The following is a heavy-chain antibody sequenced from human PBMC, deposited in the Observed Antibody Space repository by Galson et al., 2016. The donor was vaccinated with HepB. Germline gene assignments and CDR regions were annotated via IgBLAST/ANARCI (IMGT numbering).Heavy chain of an antibody. CDR2: ISSDGSNK. V-gene: IGHV3-30*18. J-gene: IGHJ4*02. D-gene: IGHD3-9*01. Sequence: SLRLSCAASGFNFSNYGMHWVRQAPGTGLEWVAVISSDGSNKYYADSVKGRFTIFRDNSKNTLSLQMNSLRAEDTAVYDCAKNDILAGYSAFDYWGQGTLVTVSS. CDR1: GFNFSNYG. CDR3: AKNDILAGYSAFDY.